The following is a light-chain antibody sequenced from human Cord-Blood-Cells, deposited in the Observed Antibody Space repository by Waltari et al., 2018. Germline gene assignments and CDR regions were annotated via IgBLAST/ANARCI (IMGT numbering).Light chain of an antibody. CDR3: CSYAGSYTWV. V-gene: IGLV2-11*01. J-gene: IGLJ3*02. CDR1: SSDVGGYNY. CDR2: DVS. Sequence: QSALTQPRSVSGSPGQSVPISCTGTSSDVGGYNYVSWYQQPPGKAPKLMIYDVSNRPSGVPDRFSGSKSGNTASLTISGLQAEDEADYYCCSYAGSYTWVFGGGTKLTVL.